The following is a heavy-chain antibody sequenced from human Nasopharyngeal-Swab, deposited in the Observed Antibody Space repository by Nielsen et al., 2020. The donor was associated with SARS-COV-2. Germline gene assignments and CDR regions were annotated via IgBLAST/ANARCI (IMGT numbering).Heavy chain of an antibody. CDR3: ARGESGSYSAY. D-gene: IGHD1-26*01. J-gene: IGHJ4*02. V-gene: IGHV1-18*01. CDR2: ISAFNGDT. CDR1: GYTFSNNG. Sequence: ASVKVSCKTSGYTFSNNGITWVRQAPGQGLEWMGWISAFNGDTNYAQNLQGRVTMTTDTSTRTAYMELRSLRSDDTAVYYCARGESGSYSAYWGQGTLVTVSS.